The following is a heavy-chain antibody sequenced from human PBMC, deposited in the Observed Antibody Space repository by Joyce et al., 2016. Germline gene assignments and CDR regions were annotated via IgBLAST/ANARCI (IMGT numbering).Heavy chain of an antibody. CDR3: AGTFNYPHHDGMDV. CDR2: IIPMLNMT. Sequence: QVHLVQSGAEVKKSGSSVKVSCKASGGSFNKYTVSWVRQAPGQGLAWSGRIIPMLNMTNYAQEFQGRVTITADKSTTTAYMQLTGLRSDDTAVYFCAGTFNYPHHDGMDVWGQGTTVTVSS. J-gene: IGHJ6*02. D-gene: IGHD5-24*01. V-gene: IGHV1-69*02. CDR1: GGSFNKYT.